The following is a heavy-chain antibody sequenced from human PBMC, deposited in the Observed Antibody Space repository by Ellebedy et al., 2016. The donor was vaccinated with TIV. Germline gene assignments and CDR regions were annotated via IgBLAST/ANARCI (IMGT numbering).Heavy chain of an antibody. D-gene: IGHD3-10*01. CDR1: GFTVSSNY. J-gene: IGHJ4*02. V-gene: IGHV3-66*01. CDR2: IYSGGST. Sequence: PGGSLRLSCAASGFTVSSNYMSWVRQAPGKGLEWVSVIYSGGSTYYADSVKGRFTISRDNSKNTLYLQMNSLRAEDTAVYYCARDYYGSGSYPYFDYWGQGTLVTVSS. CDR3: ARDYYGSGSYPYFDY.